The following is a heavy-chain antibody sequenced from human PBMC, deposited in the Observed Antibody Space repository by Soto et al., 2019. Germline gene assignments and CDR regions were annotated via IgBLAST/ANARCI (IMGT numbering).Heavy chain of an antibody. CDR2: IKQDGSEK. CDR3: ARAPVYYDSSGYHP. D-gene: IGHD3-22*01. V-gene: IGHV3-7*01. J-gene: IGHJ5*02. Sequence: SLRLSCAASGSTFSSYWMSWVRQAPGKGLEWVANIKQDGSEKYYVDSVKGRFTISRDNAKNSLYLQMNSLRAEDTAVYYCARAPVYYDSSGYHPWGQGTLVTVSS. CDR1: GSTFSSYW.